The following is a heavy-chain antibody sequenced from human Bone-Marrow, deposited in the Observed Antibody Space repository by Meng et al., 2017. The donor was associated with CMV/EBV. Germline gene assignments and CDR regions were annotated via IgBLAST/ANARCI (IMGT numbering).Heavy chain of an antibody. V-gene: IGHV1-2*02. CDR2: INPNSGGT. D-gene: IGHD2-2*02. CDR1: GYTFTGYY. J-gene: IGHJ6*02. CDR3: ARGVPAAIRREGYYGMDV. Sequence: ASVKVSCKASGYTFTGYYMHWVRQAPGQGLEWMGWINPNSGGTNYAQKFQGRVTMTRNTSISTAYMELSSLRSEDTAVYYCARGVPAAIRREGYYGMDVWGQGTTVTVSS.